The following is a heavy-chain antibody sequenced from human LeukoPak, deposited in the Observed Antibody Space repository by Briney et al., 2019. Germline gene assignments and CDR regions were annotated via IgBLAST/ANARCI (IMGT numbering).Heavy chain of an antibody. D-gene: IGHD6-19*01. V-gene: IGHV1-69*04. CDR2: IIPILGIA. CDR1: GGTFSSYA. J-gene: IGHJ4*02. Sequence: GASVKVSCKASGGTFSSYAISWVRQAPGQGLEWMGRIIPILGIANYAQKFQGRVTITADKSTSTAYMKLSSLRSEDTAVYYCARDFEGSGWLDYWGQGTLVTVSS. CDR3: ARDFEGSGWLDY.